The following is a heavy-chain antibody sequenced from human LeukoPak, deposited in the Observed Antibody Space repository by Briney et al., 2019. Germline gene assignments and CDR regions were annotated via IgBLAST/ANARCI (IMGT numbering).Heavy chain of an antibody. CDR3: VRHAYDILTGGGMDV. CDR2: IDPSDSFT. Sequence: GESLKISCKGSGFGFSNYWINWVRQMPGKGLEWMGKIDPSDSFTNYSPSFQGNVTISADKSINTVYLQWNSLKASDTAMYYCVRHAYDILTGGGMDVWGQGTTVTVSS. D-gene: IGHD3-9*01. V-gene: IGHV5-10-1*01. CDR1: GFGFSNYW. J-gene: IGHJ6*01.